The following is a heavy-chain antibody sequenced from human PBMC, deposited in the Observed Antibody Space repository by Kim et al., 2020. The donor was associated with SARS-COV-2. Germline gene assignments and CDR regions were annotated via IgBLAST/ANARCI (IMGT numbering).Heavy chain of an antibody. CDR3: AKDQRLLWFGELSYYYYGMDV. CDR1: GFTFSSYA. CDR2: ISGSSGST. Sequence: RGSLRLSCAASGFTFSSYAMNWVRQAPGKGLEWVSAISGSSGSTYYADSVKGRFTISRDNSKNTLYLQMNSLRAEDTAVYYCAKDQRLLWFGELSYYYYGMDVWGQGTTVTVSS. J-gene: IGHJ6*02. V-gene: IGHV3-23*01. D-gene: IGHD3-10*01.